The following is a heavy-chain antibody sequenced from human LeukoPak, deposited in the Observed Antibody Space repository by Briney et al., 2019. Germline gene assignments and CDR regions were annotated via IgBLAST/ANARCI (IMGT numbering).Heavy chain of an antibody. CDR2: ISTYNGDT. V-gene: IGHV1-18*04. Sequence: ASVKVSCKASGYTFTRYAISWVRQAPGQGLEWMGWISTYNGDTNYAQNLQGRVTMTRDTSTSTAYMELRSLRSDDTAVYYCARDRSIAAAGTDAFDIWGQGTMVTVSS. CDR3: ARDRSIAAAGTDAFDI. D-gene: IGHD6-13*01. J-gene: IGHJ3*02. CDR1: GYTFTRYA.